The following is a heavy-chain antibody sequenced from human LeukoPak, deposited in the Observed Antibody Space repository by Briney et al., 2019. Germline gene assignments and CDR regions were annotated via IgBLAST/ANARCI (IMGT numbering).Heavy chain of an antibody. CDR2: IYTTGNT. CDR3: ARRAGDYSHPYDY. Sequence: PGGSLRLSCTVSGFTVGSNSMSWVRQAPGKGLEWVSFIYTTGNTHNSDSVKGRFTISRDSSKNTLYLQMNSLRAEDTAVYYCARRAGDYSHPYDYWGQGTLVTVSS. D-gene: IGHD3-22*01. CDR1: GFTVGSNS. V-gene: IGHV3-53*01. J-gene: IGHJ4*02.